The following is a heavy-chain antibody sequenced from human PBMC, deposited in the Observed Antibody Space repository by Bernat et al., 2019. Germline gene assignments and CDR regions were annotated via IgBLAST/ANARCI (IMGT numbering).Heavy chain of an antibody. CDR1: GYSFSTYW. CDR2: NYPGDSDT. D-gene: IGHD3-16*01. Sequence: EVQLVQSGAEVKKSGESLTIPCKSSGYSFSTYWIGWVRQMPGKGLEWMGINYPGDSDTRYSPSFQGQVTISADKSISPANLQWSSMKSSDTAMYYCARHRMRGGQYDAFDIWGQGTMVTVSS. V-gene: IGHV5-51*01. CDR3: ARHRMRGGQYDAFDI. J-gene: IGHJ3*02.